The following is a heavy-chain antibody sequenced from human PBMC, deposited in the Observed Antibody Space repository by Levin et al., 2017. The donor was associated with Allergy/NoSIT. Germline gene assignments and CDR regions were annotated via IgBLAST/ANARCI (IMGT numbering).Heavy chain of an antibody. V-gene: IGHV3-30*03. CDR1: GFTFSSYG. Sequence: GVSLRLSCAASGFTFSSYGMHWVRQAPGKGLEWVAVISWDGNNENYADSVKGRFTISRDNSKKTLYLQMNSLRPEDTAVYYCARDRGGSYLDYWGQGTLVTVSS. CDR3: ARDRGGSYLDY. D-gene: IGHD1-26*01. J-gene: IGHJ4*02. CDR2: ISWDGNNE.